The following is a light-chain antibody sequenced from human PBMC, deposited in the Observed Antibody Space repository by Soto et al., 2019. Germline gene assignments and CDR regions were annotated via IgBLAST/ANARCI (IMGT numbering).Light chain of an antibody. V-gene: IGKV1-16*02. Sequence: DIQMTQSPSSLSASVGDRVTITCRASQGISNYVAWFQQKPGRAPKSLIYATYSLQSGVPSKFSASGCGTEFTLTISSLQPEDFATYYCQQYDTFPRTFGQGTKVEI. CDR3: QQYDTFPRT. J-gene: IGKJ1*01. CDR2: ATY. CDR1: QGISNY.